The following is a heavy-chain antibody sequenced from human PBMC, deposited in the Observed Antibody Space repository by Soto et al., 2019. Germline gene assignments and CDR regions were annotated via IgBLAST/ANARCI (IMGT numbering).Heavy chain of an antibody. CDR1: GFTFTDYW. CDR2: IFPDDSDT. CDR3: ARTAAAGKYYYGMDV. J-gene: IGHJ6*02. V-gene: IGHV5-51*01. Sequence: GESLKISCKASGFTFTDYWIGWLRQMPGKGLEWMGIIFPDDSDTKYSPSFQGQVIISADRSITTAYLQMSSLKASDTAMYYCARTAAAGKYYYGMDVWGQGTTVTVSS. D-gene: IGHD6-13*01.